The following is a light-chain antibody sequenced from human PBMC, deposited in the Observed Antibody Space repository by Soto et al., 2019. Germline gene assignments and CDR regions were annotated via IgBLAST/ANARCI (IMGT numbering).Light chain of an antibody. Sequence: QSVLTQPASVSGSPGQSITISCTGTSSDVGSYNLVSWYQQHPGKAPKLIIYEGSNRPSGVSNRFSGSKSGNTASLTISGLQAEDEADYYCCSYAGSSTFVVFGGGTKVTVL. V-gene: IGLV2-23*01. CDR3: CSYAGSSTFVV. CDR2: EGS. J-gene: IGLJ2*01. CDR1: SSDVGSYNL.